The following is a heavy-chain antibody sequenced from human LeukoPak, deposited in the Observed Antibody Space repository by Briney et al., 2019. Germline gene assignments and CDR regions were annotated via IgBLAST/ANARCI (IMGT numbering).Heavy chain of an antibody. J-gene: IGHJ4*02. D-gene: IGHD7-27*01. CDR2: IYYSGST. V-gene: IGHV4-59*08. CDR3: ARLDEYSNWLGYYFDY. Sequence: SETLSLTCTVSGGSISSYYWSWIRQPPGKGLEWIGYIYYSGSTNYNPSLKSRVTISVDTSKNQFSLKLSSVTAADTAVYYCARLDEYSNWLGYYFDYWGQGTLVTVSS. CDR1: GGSISSYY.